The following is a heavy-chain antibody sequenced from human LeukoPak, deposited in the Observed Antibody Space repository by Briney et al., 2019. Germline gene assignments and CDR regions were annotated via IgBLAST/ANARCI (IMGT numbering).Heavy chain of an antibody. CDR1: GGSISSYY. V-gene: IGHV4-59*01. CDR2: NYYSGST. CDR3: ARKYGSGSYYSPVDAFDI. Sequence: SETLSLTCTVSGGSISSYYWSWIRQPPGKGLEWIGYNYYSGSTNYNPSLKSRVTISVDTSKNQFSLKLSSVTAADTAVYYCARKYGSGSYYSPVDAFDIWGQGTMVTVSS. D-gene: IGHD3-10*01. J-gene: IGHJ3*02.